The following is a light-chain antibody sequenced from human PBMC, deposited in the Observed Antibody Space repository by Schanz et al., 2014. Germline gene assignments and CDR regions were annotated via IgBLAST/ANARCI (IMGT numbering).Light chain of an antibody. Sequence: EIVLTQSPATLSLSPGERATLSCRVSQSVGTYLAWYQQKPGQAPGLLIYDASSRAAGIPARFRGSGSGTEFTLTISSLQSEDFAVYYCQQRSNWPPGLTFGGGTKVEIK. CDR1: QSVGTY. J-gene: IGKJ4*01. CDR2: DAS. V-gene: IGKV3-11*01. CDR3: QQRSNWPPGLT.